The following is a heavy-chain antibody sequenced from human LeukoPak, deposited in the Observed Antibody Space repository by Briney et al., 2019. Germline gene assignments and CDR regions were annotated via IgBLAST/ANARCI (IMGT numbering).Heavy chain of an antibody. V-gene: IGHV3-7*01. CDR3: ARGAWTFDY. CDR1: GFTFSSYW. CDR2: IKPDGSEK. D-gene: IGHD3/OR15-3a*01. Sequence: GRSLRLSCVASGFTFSSYWMSWVRQVPGKGLEWVANIKPDGSEKYYVASVKGRFTISRDNAKNSLYLQMNSLRAEDTAVYYCARGAWTFDYWGQGTLVSVSS. J-gene: IGHJ4*02.